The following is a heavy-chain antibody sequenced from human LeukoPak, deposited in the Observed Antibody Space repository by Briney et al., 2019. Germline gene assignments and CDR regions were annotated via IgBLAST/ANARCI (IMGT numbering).Heavy chain of an antibody. Sequence: SETLSLTCTVSGGSISSSSYYWGWIRQPPGKGLEWIGSIYYSGSTYYNPSLKSRVTISVDTSKNQFSLKLSSVTAADTAVYYCARVVNYYGSGVRYYFDYWGQGTLVTVSS. CDR2: IYYSGST. V-gene: IGHV4-39*07. D-gene: IGHD3-10*01. CDR1: GGSISSSSYY. CDR3: ARVVNYYGSGVRYYFDY. J-gene: IGHJ4*02.